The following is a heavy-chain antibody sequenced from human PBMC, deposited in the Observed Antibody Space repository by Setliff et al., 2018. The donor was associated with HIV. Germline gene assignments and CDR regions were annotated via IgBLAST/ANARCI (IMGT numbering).Heavy chain of an antibody. Sequence: SETLSLTCTVSGGSISSGGYYWSWIRQHPGKGLEWIGYIYYTGSTYYNPSLKSRVTISIDTSKNQFSLKLGSVTAADTVIYYCATKPRPIVVMPSATYWHFDLWGRGTLVTVSS. V-gene: IGHV4-31*03. D-gene: IGHD2-2*01. CDR1: GGSISSGGYY. J-gene: IGHJ2*01. CDR2: IYYTGST. CDR3: ATKPRPIVVMPSATYWHFDL.